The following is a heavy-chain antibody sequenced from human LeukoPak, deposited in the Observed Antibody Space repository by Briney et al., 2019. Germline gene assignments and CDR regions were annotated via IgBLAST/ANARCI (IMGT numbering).Heavy chain of an antibody. D-gene: IGHD3-10*01. V-gene: IGHV3-23*01. CDR2: ISGSGGST. Sequence: GGSLRLSCAASGFTFSSYWMSWVRQAPGKGLEWVSAISGSGGSTYYADSVKGRFTISRDNSKNTLYLQMNSLRAEDTAVYYCAKAYGSGSYPDYWGQGTLVTVSS. J-gene: IGHJ4*02. CDR1: GFTFSSYW. CDR3: AKAYGSGSYPDY.